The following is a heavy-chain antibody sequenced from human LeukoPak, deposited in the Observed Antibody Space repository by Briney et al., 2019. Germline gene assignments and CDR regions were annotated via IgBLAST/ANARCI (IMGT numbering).Heavy chain of an antibody. CDR2: IYYSGST. D-gene: IGHD3-10*01. CDR3: ARLPSGTLNPPFDD. J-gene: IGHJ4*02. CDR1: GGSIYNHY. V-gene: IGHV4-59*08. Sequence: SETLSLTCTVSGGSIYNHYWSWIRQPPGKGLESIGYIYYSGSTIYNPSLKSRVTISVDTSKNQFSLKLTSVTAADTAVYYCARLPSGTLNPPFDDWGQGSLVTVS.